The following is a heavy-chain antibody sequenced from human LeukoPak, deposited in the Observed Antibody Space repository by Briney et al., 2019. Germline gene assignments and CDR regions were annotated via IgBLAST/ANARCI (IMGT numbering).Heavy chain of an antibody. Sequence: ASVKVSCKASGYTFTGYYTHWVRQAPGQGLEWMGWINPNSGGTNYAQKFQGRVTVTSDTSTSTAYMELRSLKSDDTAVYFCARVAFSKYHYYMDVWGKGTTVTVSS. D-gene: IGHD4-11*01. J-gene: IGHJ6*03. V-gene: IGHV1-2*02. CDR2: INPNSGGT. CDR1: GYTFTGYY. CDR3: ARVAFSKYHYYMDV.